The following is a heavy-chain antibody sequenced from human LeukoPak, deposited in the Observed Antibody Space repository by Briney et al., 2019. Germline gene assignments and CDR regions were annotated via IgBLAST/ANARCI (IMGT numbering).Heavy chain of an antibody. J-gene: IGHJ4*02. CDR3: ARSYPGIAAAEGFDFDY. CDR2: IYYSGST. V-gene: IGHV4-59*01. CDR1: GGSISSYY. Sequence: KTSETLSLTCTVSGGSISSYYWSWIRQPPGKGLEWIVYIYYSGSTNYNPSLKSRVTISVDTSKDQFSLKLSSVTAADTAVYYCARSYPGIAAAEGFDFDYWGQGTLVTVSS. D-gene: IGHD6-13*01.